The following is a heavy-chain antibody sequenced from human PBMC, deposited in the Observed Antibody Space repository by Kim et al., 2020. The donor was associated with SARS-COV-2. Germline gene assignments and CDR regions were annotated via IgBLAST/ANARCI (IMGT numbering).Heavy chain of an antibody. CDR1: GFTLSNYD. CDR3: ANYYWDQRSGY. Sequence: GGSLRLSCAASGFTLSNYDMHWVRQAPGKGLEWVAVISYDGINKYYVDSVKDRFTISRDNSKNTLYLQMNSLRAEDTAVYYCANYYWDQRSGYWDQGT. CDR2: ISYDGINK. D-gene: IGHD3-10*01. J-gene: IGHJ4*02. V-gene: IGHV3-30*18.